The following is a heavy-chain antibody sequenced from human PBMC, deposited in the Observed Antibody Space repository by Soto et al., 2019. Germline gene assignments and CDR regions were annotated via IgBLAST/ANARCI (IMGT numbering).Heavy chain of an antibody. CDR2: IIPIFGTA. CDR1: GGTFSSYA. D-gene: IGHD3-22*01. J-gene: IGHJ5*02. CDR3: ARNEGSGYPSYSGWFDP. V-gene: IGHV1-69*13. Sequence: SVKVSCEASGGTFSSYAISWVRQAPGQGLEWMGGIIPIFGTANYAQKFQGRVTITADESTSTAYMELSSLRSEDTAVYYCARNEGSGYPSYSGWFDPWGQGTLVTVSS.